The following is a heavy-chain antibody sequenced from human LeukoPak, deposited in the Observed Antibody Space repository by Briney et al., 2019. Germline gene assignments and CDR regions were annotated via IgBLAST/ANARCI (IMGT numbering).Heavy chain of an antibody. CDR1: GFTFSSYA. V-gene: IGHV3-23*01. CDR2: ISGSGGST. Sequence: GGSLRLSCAASGFTFSSYAMSWVRQAPGKGLEWVSAISGSGGSTYYADSVKGRFTISRDNSKNTLYLQMNSPRAEDTAVYYCAKDGAGSSWYPNWFDPWGQGTLVTVSS. CDR3: AKDGAGSSWYPNWFDP. D-gene: IGHD6-13*01. J-gene: IGHJ5*02.